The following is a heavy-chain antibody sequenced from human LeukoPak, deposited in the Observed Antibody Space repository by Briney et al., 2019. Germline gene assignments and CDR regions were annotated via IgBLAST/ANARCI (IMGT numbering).Heavy chain of an antibody. V-gene: IGHV4-39*07. CDR2: IYFSGST. Sequence: SETLSLTCTVSGGSISDSFYYWGWIRQPPGKGLEWIGTIYFSGSTYYNPSLESRVTISVDTSKNQFSLKLSSVTAADTAVYYCARGFDGPNAFDIWGQGTMVTVSS. CDR3: ARGFDGPNAFDI. CDR1: GGSISDSFYY. J-gene: IGHJ3*02. D-gene: IGHD5-24*01.